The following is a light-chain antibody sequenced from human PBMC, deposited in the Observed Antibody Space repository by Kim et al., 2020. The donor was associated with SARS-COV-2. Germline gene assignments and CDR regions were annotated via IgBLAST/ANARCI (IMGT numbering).Light chain of an antibody. V-gene: IGKV3-11*01. Sequence: EVVLTQSPATLSLSPGERATLSCRASQSVGSSSAWYQQRPGQPPRLLIYDASNRATGIPARFSGSGSGTDFTLTISNLEPEDVAVYYCQQRDNWPLTFGGGTKLEIK. CDR1: QSVGSS. J-gene: IGKJ4*01. CDR2: DAS. CDR3: QQRDNWPLT.